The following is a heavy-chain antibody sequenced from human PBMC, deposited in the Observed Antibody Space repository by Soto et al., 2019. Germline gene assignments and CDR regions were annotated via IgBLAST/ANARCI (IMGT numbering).Heavy chain of an antibody. Sequence: EKQLVESGGGLVKPGGSLRLSCVASGFTFNNAWMRWVRQAPGKGLEWVGRIKSNTAGGTTDYAAPVKGRFTISRDDSKNTVYLQMNSLKTEDTGVYYCTTLYRLDPWGQGTLVTVSS. J-gene: IGHJ5*02. CDR2: IKSNTAGGTT. CDR1: GFTFNNAW. CDR3: TTLYRLDP. D-gene: IGHD5-12*01. V-gene: IGHV3-15*01.